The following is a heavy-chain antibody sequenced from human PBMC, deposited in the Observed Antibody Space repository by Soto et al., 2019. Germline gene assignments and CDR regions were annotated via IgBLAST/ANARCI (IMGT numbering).Heavy chain of an antibody. J-gene: IGHJ3*01. D-gene: IGHD1-26*01. CDR1: RYTFTSHG. Sequence: QVQLVQSGGDVKTPGASVKVSCTTFRYTFTSHGIAWVRQAPGQGLEWMGWISTFNGKTDYAQKFQGRVTMTADTLTSTVPMELRSLRSDETAVYYCARLLTEGATFREDAFELWGQGTKVTVSS. CDR3: ARLLTEGATFREDAFEL. V-gene: IGHV1-18*01. CDR2: ISTFNGKT.